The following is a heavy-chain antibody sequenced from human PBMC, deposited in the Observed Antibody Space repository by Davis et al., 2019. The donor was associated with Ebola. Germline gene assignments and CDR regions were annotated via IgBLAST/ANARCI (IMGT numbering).Heavy chain of an antibody. CDR1: GFTFSRDW. Sequence: GESLKISCAVSGFTFSRDWMHWVRQAPGKGLVWVSRINRDGSNTSYADSVKGRFTISRDNAKNTLYLQMNSLRAEDTAVYYCARSSRERGFAFYYYYMDVWGKGTTVTVSS. CDR2: INRDGSNT. J-gene: IGHJ6*03. V-gene: IGHV3-74*01. CDR3: ARSSRERGFAFYYYYMDV. D-gene: IGHD3-10*01.